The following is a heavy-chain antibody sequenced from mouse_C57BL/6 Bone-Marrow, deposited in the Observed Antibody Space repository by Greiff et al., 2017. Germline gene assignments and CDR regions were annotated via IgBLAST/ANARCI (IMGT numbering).Heavy chain of an antibody. D-gene: IGHD2-10*01. CDR3: ARRALPYWYFDV. J-gene: IGHJ1*03. Sequence: VKLQESGAELVRPGTSVKVSCKASGYAFTNYLIEWVKQRPGQGLEWIGVINPGSGGTNYNEKFKGKATLTADKSSSTAYMQLSSLTSEDSAVYFCARRALPYWYFDVWDTGTTVTVSS. CDR1: GYAFTNYL. CDR2: INPGSGGT. V-gene: IGHV1-54*01.